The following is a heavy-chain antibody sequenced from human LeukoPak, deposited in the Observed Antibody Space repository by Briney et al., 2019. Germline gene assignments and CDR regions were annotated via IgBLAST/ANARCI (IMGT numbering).Heavy chain of an antibody. CDR1: GFTFGSYA. J-gene: IGHJ2*01. Sequence: PGGSLRLSCAGSGFTFGSYAMSWVRQAPGKGLERVSASSGGGGGTYYADSVKGRFTISRDNSKNTVYLQMNSLRAEDTAVYYCAKGRSWIQPWYFELWGRGTLVTVSS. V-gene: IGHV3-23*01. D-gene: IGHD5-18*01. CDR2: SSGGGGGT. CDR3: AKGRSWIQPWYFEL.